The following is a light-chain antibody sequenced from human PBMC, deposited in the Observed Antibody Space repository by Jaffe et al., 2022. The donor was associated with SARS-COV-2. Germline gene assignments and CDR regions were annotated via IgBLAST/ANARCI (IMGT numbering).Light chain of an antibody. V-gene: IGKV1-5*03. CDR2: KAS. CDR3: QQYIIYPRT. CDR1: QSISYW. Sequence: DIQMTQSPSTLSASVGDRVTLTCRASQSISYWLAWYQQKPGKAPKLLISKASSLERGVPSRFSGSGSGTEFTLTISCLQPDDFATYYCQQYIIYPRTFGQGTKVEIK. J-gene: IGKJ1*01.